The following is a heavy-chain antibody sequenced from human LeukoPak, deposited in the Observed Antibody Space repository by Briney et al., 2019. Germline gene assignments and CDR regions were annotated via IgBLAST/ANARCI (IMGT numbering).Heavy chain of an antibody. J-gene: IGHJ4*02. CDR1: GFTFSDYY. CDR2: ISSGGSTI. Sequence: GGSLRLSCAASGFTFSDYYMSWIRQAPGKGLEWVSYISSGGSTIYYADSVKGRFTISRDNAKNSLYLQMNSLRAEDTAVYYCARDGRGYFDWYPYDYWGQGTLVTVSS. V-gene: IGHV3-11*01. CDR3: ARDGRGYFDWYPYDY. D-gene: IGHD3-9*01.